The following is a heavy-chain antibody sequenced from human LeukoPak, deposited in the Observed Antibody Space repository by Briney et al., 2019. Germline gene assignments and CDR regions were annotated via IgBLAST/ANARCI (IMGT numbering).Heavy chain of an antibody. D-gene: IGHD2-8*02. CDR2: IGVRSSLV. CDR3: ARDHWSPPSY. V-gene: IGHV3-48*01. Sequence: GGSLRLSCVASGFTFSSYSLNWVRQAPGKGLEWVSYIGVRSSLVRYADSVKGRFTISRDNAKNSLYLQMDSLRAEDTAMYYCARDHWSPPSYWGQGTLVTVSS. CDR1: GFTFSSYS. J-gene: IGHJ4*02.